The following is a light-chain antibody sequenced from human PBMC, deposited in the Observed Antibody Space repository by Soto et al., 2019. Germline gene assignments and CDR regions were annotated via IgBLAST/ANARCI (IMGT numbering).Light chain of an antibody. CDR1: QSVSSN. J-gene: IGKJ3*01. Sequence: EIVMTQSPATLSVSPGERATLSCRASQSVSSNLAWYQQKPGQAPRLLIYGASTRATGIPAWFSGSGSGTAFTLTISSLQSEDFGVYYCKQYNNWTFTFGPGTKVDIK. V-gene: IGKV3-15*01. CDR3: KQYNNWTFT. CDR2: GAS.